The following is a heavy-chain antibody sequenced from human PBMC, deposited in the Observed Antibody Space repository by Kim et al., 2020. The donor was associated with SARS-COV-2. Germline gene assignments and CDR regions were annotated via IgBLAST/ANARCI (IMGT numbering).Heavy chain of an antibody. V-gene: IGHV3-23*01. CDR3: AIAGGAGVALGPGMCYFDL. D-gene: IGHD3-10*01. J-gene: IGHJ2*01. Sequence: GGSLRLSCAASGFTFSSYAMSWVRQAPGKGLEWVSTVSDSTGSPYYADSVKGRFTISRDNSKNTLYLQLNSLRAGDTAVYYCAIAGGAGVALGPGMCYFDLWSRGTLVTVSS. CDR1: GFTFSSYA. CDR2: VSDSTGSP.